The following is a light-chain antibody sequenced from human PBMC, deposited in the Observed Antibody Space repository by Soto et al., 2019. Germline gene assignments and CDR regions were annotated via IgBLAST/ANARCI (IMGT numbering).Light chain of an antibody. V-gene: IGKV3-20*01. CDR1: QSVSSSY. J-gene: IGKJ2*01. CDR2: GAS. Sequence: EIVLTQSPGTLSLSPGERATLSCRASQSVSSSYLAWYQQKPGQAPRLLIYGASSRATGIPDRFSGSGSETDFTLTISRLEPEDFAVYYCQQYGSSPPYTFGQGTKVDIK. CDR3: QQYGSSPPYT.